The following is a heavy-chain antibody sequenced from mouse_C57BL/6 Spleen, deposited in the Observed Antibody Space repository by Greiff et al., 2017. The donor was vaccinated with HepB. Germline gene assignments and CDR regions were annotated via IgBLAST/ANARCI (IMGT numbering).Heavy chain of an antibody. D-gene: IGHD1-1*01. CDR3: ARIYYYGSSPLDY. CDR2: INPSTGGT. Sequence: EVQLQQSGPELVKPGASVKISCKASGYSFTGYYMNWVKQSPEKSLEWIGEINPSTGGTTYNQKFKAKATLTVDKSSSTAYMQLKSLTSEDSAVYYCARIYYYGSSPLDYWGQGTTLTVSS. J-gene: IGHJ2*01. V-gene: IGHV1-42*01. CDR1: GYSFTGYY.